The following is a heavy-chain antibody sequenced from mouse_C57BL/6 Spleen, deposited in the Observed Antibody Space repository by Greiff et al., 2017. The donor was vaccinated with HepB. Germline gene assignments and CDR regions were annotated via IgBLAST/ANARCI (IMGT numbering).Heavy chain of an antibody. CDR3: AREEDWYFDV. CDR1: GYSITSGYD. V-gene: IGHV3-6*01. Sequence: EVQLQESGPGLVKPSQSLSLTCSGTGYSITSGYDWNWIRQLPGNKPEWMGDISYDGSNNYIPSLKTRISITRDTSKNQFILKLNSVTTEDTATYYCAREEDWYFDVLGTGTTVTVSS. CDR2: ISYDGSN. J-gene: IGHJ1*03.